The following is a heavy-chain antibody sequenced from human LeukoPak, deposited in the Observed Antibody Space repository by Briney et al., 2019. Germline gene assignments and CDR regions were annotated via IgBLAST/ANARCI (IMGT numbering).Heavy chain of an antibody. Sequence: GGSLRLSCAASGFTFSSYDMSWVRQAPGKGLEWVSAISGSGGSTYYADSVKGRFTISRDNSKNTLYLQMNSLRAEDTAVYYCSKSGYVWGSYAMALDYWGQGTLVTVSS. CDR3: SKSGYVWGSYAMALDY. V-gene: IGHV3-23*01. D-gene: IGHD3-16*01. J-gene: IGHJ4*02. CDR1: GFTFSSYD. CDR2: ISGSGGST.